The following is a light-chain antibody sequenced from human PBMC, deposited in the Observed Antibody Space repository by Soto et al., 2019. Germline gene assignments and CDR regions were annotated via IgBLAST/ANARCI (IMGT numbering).Light chain of an antibody. CDR1: QSAATN. CDR2: GAS. V-gene: IGKV3-15*01. J-gene: IGKJ4*01. CDR3: QQYHGWPST. Sequence: EIVLTQSPGTLSLSPGERAPLSCRASQSAATNLAWYQQRPGQAPRLLISGASTRATGIPARFSGSGSGTEFTLTISSLQSEDFALYYCQQYHGWPSTFGGGTKVDIK.